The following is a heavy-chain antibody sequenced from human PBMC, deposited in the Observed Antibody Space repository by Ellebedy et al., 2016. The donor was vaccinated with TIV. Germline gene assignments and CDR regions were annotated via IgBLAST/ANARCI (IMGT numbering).Heavy chain of an antibody. CDR1: GGSISSSGFY. CDR2: IYYTGST. J-gene: IGHJ4*02. D-gene: IGHD3-3*01. CDR3: ARKRSYDFWSGYYADY. V-gene: IGHV4-39*01. Sequence: GSLRLSCTVSGGSISSSGFYWGWIRQPPGKGLECIGTIYYTGSTYYNPSLKSRVIVSVDTSKNEFSLRLSSVTAADTAVYYCARKRSYDFWSGYYADYWGQGTLVTVSS.